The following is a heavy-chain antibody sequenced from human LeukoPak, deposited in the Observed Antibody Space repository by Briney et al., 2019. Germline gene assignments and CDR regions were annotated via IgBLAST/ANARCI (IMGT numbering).Heavy chain of an antibody. CDR2: INPNSGDT. V-gene: IGHV1-2*02. Sequence: ASVKVSCKASGYIFTGYYMHWVRQAPGQGLEWMGWINPNSGDTNYAQKFQGRVTMTRDMSTSTVYMELSSLRSEDTAVYYCARSGLLRYFDWLSGLDAFDIWGQGTMVTVSS. J-gene: IGHJ3*02. CDR1: GYIFTGYY. D-gene: IGHD3-9*01. CDR3: ARSGLLRYFDWLSGLDAFDI.